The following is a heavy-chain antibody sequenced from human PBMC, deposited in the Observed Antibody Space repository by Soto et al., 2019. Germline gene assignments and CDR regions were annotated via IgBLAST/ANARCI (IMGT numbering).Heavy chain of an antibody. CDR1: GGSISSYY. Sequence: SETLSLTCTVSGGSISSYYWSWIRQPPGKGLEWIGYIYYSGSTNYNPSLKSRVTISVDTSKNQFSLKLSSVTAADAAVYYCARVGFWSGYYYFDYWGQGTLVTVYS. CDR3: ARVGFWSGYYYFDY. J-gene: IGHJ4*02. V-gene: IGHV4-59*01. D-gene: IGHD3-3*01. CDR2: IYYSGST.